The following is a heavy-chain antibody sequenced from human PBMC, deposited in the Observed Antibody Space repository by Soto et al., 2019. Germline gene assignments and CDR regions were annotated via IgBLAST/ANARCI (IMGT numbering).Heavy chain of an antibody. V-gene: IGHV1-8*01. J-gene: IGHJ6*03. Sequence: ASVKVSCKASGYTFTSYDINWVRQATGQGLEWMGWMNPNSGNTGYAQKFQGRVTMTRNTSISTAYMELSSLRSGDTAVYYCARAPDSSSSYYYYCYFLYVWGKGTTVTVSS. D-gene: IGHD6-6*01. CDR2: MNPNSGNT. CDR1: GYTFTSYD. CDR3: ARAPDSSSSYYYYCYFLYV.